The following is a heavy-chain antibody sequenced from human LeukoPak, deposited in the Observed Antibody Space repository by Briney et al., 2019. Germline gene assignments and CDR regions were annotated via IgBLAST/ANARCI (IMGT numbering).Heavy chain of an antibody. CDR3: AHALPLYYYDSSGYYYTFPFDY. J-gene: IGHJ4*02. Sequence: SGPTLVNPTQTLTLTCTFSGFSLSTSGVGVGWIRQPPGKALEWLALIYWNDDKRYSPSLKSRLTITKDTSKNQVVLTMTNMGPVDTATYYCAHALPLYYYDSSGYYYTFPFDYWGQGTLVTVSS. D-gene: IGHD3-22*01. V-gene: IGHV2-5*01. CDR2: IYWNDDK. CDR1: GFSLSTSGVG.